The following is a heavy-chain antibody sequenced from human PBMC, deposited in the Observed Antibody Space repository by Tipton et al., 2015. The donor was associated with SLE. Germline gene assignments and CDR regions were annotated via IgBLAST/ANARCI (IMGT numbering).Heavy chain of an antibody. Sequence: LRLSCTVSGGSISSYYWSWIRQPPGKGLEWIGYIYYSGSTNYNPSLKSRVTISVDTSKNQFSLNLSSVTAADTAVYYCARSTAVAHYYYGMDVWGQGTTVTVSS. CDR3: ARSTAVAHYYYGMDV. J-gene: IGHJ6*02. V-gene: IGHV4-59*01. CDR2: IYYSGST. CDR1: GGSISSYY. D-gene: IGHD6-19*01.